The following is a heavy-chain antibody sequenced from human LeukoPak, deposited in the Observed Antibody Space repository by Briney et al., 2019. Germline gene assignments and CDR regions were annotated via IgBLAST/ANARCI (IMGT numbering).Heavy chain of an antibody. Sequence: SETLSLTCTVSGGSLSSYYWSWIRQPPGKGLEWIGYIYYSGSTNYNPSLKSRVTISVDTSKNQFSLKLSSVTAADTAVYYCARDRRLKGSKNNWFDPWGQGTLVTVSS. J-gene: IGHJ5*02. CDR1: GGSLSSYY. CDR2: IYYSGST. V-gene: IGHV4-59*01. D-gene: IGHD4-11*01. CDR3: ARDRRLKGSKNNWFDP.